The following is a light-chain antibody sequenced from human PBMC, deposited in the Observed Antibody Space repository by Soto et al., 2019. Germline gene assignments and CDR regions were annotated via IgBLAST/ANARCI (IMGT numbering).Light chain of an antibody. J-gene: IGKJ4*01. Sequence: DIQMTQSPSSVSASVGDRVTITCRASQGISSWLAWYQQKPGKAPKLLIYAASSLQSEVPSRFSGSGSVTDFTLALSGWQPEDSATYYGQQANSCPLTFGGVTKVEIK. CDR3: QQANSCPLT. V-gene: IGKV1-12*01. CDR1: QGISSW. CDR2: AAS.